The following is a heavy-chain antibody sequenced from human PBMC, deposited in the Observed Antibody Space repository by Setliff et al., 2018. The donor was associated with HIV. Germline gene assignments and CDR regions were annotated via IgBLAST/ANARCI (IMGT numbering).Heavy chain of an antibody. J-gene: IGHJ3*02. CDR1: GGSINTGHYY. Sequence: SETLSLTCTVSGGSINTGHYYWSWIRHHPGKGLEWIAYIYYTGNTYFNPSLKSRITISIDTSKNQFSLKMSSVTAADTAVYYCARVLLTGYYKGAFDIWGQGTMVTVSS. CDR3: ARVLLTGYYKGAFDI. D-gene: IGHD3-9*01. V-gene: IGHV4-31*03. CDR2: IYYTGNT.